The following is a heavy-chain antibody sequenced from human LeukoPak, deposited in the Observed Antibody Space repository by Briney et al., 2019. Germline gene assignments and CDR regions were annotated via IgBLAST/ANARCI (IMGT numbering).Heavy chain of an antibody. CDR1: GFTFSSDG. J-gene: IGHJ5*02. CDR2: LSYDGSNK. V-gene: IGHV3-30*18. CDR3: AKDQDYYGSGSLDH. Sequence: GGSLRLSCAASGFTFSSDGMHWVRQAPGKGLEWVADLSYDGSNKYYADSVKGRFTISRDNSKNTLYLQMNSLRAEDTAVYYCAKDQDYYGSGSLDHWGQGTLVTVS. D-gene: IGHD3-10*01.